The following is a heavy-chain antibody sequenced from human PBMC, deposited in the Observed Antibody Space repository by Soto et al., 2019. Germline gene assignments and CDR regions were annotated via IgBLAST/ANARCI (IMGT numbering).Heavy chain of an antibody. Sequence: ASVKVSCKPSGYTFTNYGVTWVRQAPGQGLEWMGWISADNGNTKYSQKFQDRVTLNTDTSTSTAYMELRSLRSDDTAVYYCARSGRDIVVVVPTTRLDFWGQGTLVTVSS. CDR1: GYTFTNYG. CDR2: ISADNGNT. D-gene: IGHD2-15*01. V-gene: IGHV1-18*01. J-gene: IGHJ4*02. CDR3: ARSGRDIVVVVPTTRLDF.